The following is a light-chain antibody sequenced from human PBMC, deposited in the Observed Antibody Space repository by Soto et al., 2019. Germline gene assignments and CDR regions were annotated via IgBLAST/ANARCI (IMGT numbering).Light chain of an antibody. CDR2: AAS. J-gene: IGKJ1*01. CDR1: QSISTY. V-gene: IGKV1-39*01. Sequence: DIQMTQSPSSLSASVGDRVTITCRASQSISTYLNWYQQKAGLAPKLLIYAASSLQSGVPSRFSGSGSGTDFSLTISSLHPEDVATYYCQQVDSYPRTFGQGTKVDI. CDR3: QQVDSYPRT.